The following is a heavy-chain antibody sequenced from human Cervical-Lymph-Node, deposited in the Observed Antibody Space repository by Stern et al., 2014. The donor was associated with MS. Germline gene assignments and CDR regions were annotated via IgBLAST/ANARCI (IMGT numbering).Heavy chain of an antibody. CDR1: GFIFSHYT. J-gene: IGHJ3*01. CDR2: ISYDESKK. CDR3: ATRDGVGTAPAFDV. D-gene: IGHD4-23*01. V-gene: IGHV3-30-3*01. Sequence: VQLVESGGGVVQPGRSLRLSCAASGFIFSHYTVHWVRQAPGKGLEWVDVISYDESKKTYADSVTGRFTISRDNSKTTLYLQMNSLRADDTAVYYCATRDGVGTAPAFDVWGQGTMVTVSS.